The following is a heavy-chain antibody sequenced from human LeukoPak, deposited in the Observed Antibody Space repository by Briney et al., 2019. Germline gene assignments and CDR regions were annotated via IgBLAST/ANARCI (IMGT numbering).Heavy chain of an antibody. CDR3: ARIQRYYDSSGYFGFDY. CDR1: GFGLGNARRG. J-gene: IGHJ4*02. D-gene: IGHD3-22*01. Sequence: ESGPTLWHPTATLTLTCTASGFGLGNARRGVRWIRQPPVKAREWLTHIFSNYEKSYSTSLKSMLTISKDTSKSQVVLTMTNMDPVDTATYYCARIQRYYDSSGYFGFDYWGQGTLVTVSS. V-gene: IGHV2-26*01. CDR2: IFSNYEK.